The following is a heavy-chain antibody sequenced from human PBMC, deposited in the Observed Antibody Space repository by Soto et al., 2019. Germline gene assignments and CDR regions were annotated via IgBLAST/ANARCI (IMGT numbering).Heavy chain of an antibody. D-gene: IGHD2-15*01. V-gene: IGHV1-3*01. CDR1: GYTFGSYA. Sequence: GXSVKASCKASGYTFGSYAKHWVRQDPGQGLEWMGWIHAGNGNTKYSQSFQGRVTISRDTSATTAYMELNSLRSEDTAVYYCARGVAFLDYWGQGNLVTVSS. CDR3: ARGVAFLDY. J-gene: IGHJ4*02. CDR2: IHAGNGNT.